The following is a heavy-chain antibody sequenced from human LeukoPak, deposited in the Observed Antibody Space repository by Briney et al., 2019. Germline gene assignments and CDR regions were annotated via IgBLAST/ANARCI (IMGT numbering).Heavy chain of an antibody. CDR2: INWCEHK. Sequence: SRPTLLKPTHTLTLTCTFSGFTLSTSGVGVGWIRQPPGKALESLTIINWCEHKRHSSSLNSRLTITKDTSKNQVVLTMTNMDPVDTATYYCAHRPVLTANTWRWFDPWGQGTLVTVSP. J-gene: IGHJ5*02. CDR1: GFTLSTSGVG. CDR3: AHRPVLTANTWRWFDP. V-gene: IGHV2-5*01. D-gene: IGHD2-21*02.